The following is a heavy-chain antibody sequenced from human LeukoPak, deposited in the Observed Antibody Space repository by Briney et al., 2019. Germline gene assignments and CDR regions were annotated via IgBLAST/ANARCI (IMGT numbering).Heavy chain of an antibody. CDR1: GGTFSSYA. J-gene: IGHJ4*02. V-gene: IGHV1-69*05. CDR3: ARGEPPTLDY. D-gene: IGHD1-14*01. Sequence: SVKVSCKASGGTFSSYAISWVRQAPGQGLEWMGGIIPIFGTANYAQKFQGRVTITRDTSASTAYMELSSLRSEDTAVYYCARGEPPTLDYWGQGTLVTVSS. CDR2: IIPIFGTA.